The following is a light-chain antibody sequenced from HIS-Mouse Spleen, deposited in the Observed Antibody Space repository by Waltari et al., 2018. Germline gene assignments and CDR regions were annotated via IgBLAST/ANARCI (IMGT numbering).Light chain of an antibody. CDR3: QQRSNWPIT. J-gene: IGKJ5*01. CDR1: QSVSSY. CDR2: DAS. Sequence: EIVLTQSPATLSLSPGERATLSCRASQSVSSYLAWYQQKPGQAPSLPIYDASTRATGIPARFSGSGSGTDFTLTISSLEPEDFAVYYCQQRSNWPITFGQGTRLEIK. V-gene: IGKV3-11*01.